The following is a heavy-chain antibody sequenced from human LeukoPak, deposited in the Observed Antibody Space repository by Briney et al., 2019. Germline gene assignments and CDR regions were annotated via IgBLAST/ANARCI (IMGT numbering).Heavy chain of an antibody. D-gene: IGHD3-16*01. Sequence: PGGSLRLSCVASVFTFSVYYMSWMRQAPGKGLEWVSYISSSGATMSYADSVKGRFTISRDNAKNSLYLQMSSLRAEDAAVYYCAGVKGSYATDYWGQGALVTVSS. CDR3: AGVKGSYATDY. J-gene: IGHJ4*02. CDR1: VFTFSVYY. CDR2: ISSSGATM. V-gene: IGHV3-11*04.